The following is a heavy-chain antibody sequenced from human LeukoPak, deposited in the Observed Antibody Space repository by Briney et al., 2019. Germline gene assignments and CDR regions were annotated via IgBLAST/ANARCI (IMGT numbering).Heavy chain of an antibody. Sequence: SETLSLTCTVSGGSISSGGYYWSWIRQHPGKGLEWIGYIYYIGSTNYNPSLKSRVTMSVDASKNQFSLKLSSVTAADTAVYYCARHDHYDSCFDYWGQGTLVTVSS. V-gene: IGHV4-61*08. CDR3: ARHDHYDSCFDY. D-gene: IGHD3-9*01. J-gene: IGHJ4*02. CDR2: IYYIGST. CDR1: GGSISSGGYY.